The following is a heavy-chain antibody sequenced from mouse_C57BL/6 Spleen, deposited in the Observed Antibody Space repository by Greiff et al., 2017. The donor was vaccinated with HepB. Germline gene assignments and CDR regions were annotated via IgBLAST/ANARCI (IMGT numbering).Heavy chain of an antibody. CDR3: ARDDGLAWFAY. Sequence: EVKLMESGGGLVKPGGSLKLSCAASGFTFSSYAMSWVRQTPEKRLEWVATISDGGSYTYYPDNVKGRFTISRDNAKNNLYLQMSHLKSEDTAMYYCARDDGLAWFAYWGQGTLVTVSA. CDR1: GFTFSSYA. CDR2: ISDGGSYT. V-gene: IGHV5-4*01. D-gene: IGHD2-3*01. J-gene: IGHJ3*01.